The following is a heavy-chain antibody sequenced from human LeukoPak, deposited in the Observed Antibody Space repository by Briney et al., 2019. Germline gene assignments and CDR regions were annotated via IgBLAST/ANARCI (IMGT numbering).Heavy chain of an antibody. CDR1: GFSFSTYW. J-gene: IGHJ4*02. CDR2: IKQDGSDK. CDR3: ARVRCSSNSCFPDY. D-gene: IGHD2-2*01. V-gene: IGHV3-7*01. Sequence: GGSLRLSCVASGFSFSTYWMSWVRPAPGKGLEGVANIKQDGSDKYYVDSAKGRFTISRDNAKNSLFLQINSLRAEDTAVYYCARVRCSSNSCFPDYWGQGTLVTVSS.